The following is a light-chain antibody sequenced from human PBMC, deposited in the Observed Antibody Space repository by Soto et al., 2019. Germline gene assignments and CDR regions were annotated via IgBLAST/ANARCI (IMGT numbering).Light chain of an antibody. J-gene: IGLJ1*01. Sequence: QSALTQPASVSGSPGQSIAISCTGTSRDVGSYNLVSWYQQHPGKAPKVMIYEGSKRPSGVSDRFSGSKSVNTASLTISGLQADDEADDYCCSDAGDITYVFGTGTKLTVL. V-gene: IGLV2-23*01. CDR2: EGS. CDR3: CSDAGDITYV. CDR1: SRDVGSYNL.